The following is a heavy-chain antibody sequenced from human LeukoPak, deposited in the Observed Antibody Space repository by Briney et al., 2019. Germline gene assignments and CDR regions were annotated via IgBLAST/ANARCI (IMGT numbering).Heavy chain of an antibody. CDR2: ISTRGSS. Sequence: SQTLSLTCTVSGGSISSGPYYWNWFRQPAGEGLEWIGRISTRGSSNYNPSLKSRLTLSIDMSNNQFSLSLNSVTAADTATYYCARDLLRGESGSWFEAFDIWGQGTMVTVSS. J-gene: IGHJ3*02. CDR3: ARDLLRGESGSWFEAFDI. D-gene: IGHD6-13*01. V-gene: IGHV4-61*02. CDR1: GGSISSGPYY.